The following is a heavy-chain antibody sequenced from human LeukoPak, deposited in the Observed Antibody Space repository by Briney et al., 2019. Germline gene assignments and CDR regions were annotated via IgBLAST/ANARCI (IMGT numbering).Heavy chain of an antibody. CDR2: ISGSGGST. CDR3: AKDGYGSGRPQYYYYYGMDV. J-gene: IGHJ6*02. V-gene: IGHV3-23*01. CDR1: GFTFSSYA. D-gene: IGHD3-10*01. Sequence: PGGSLRLSCAASGFTFSSYAMSWVRQAPGKGLEWVSAISGSGGSTYYADSVKGRFTISRDNSKNTLYLQMNSLRAEDTAVYYCAKDGYGSGRPQYYYYYGMDVWGQGTTVTVSS.